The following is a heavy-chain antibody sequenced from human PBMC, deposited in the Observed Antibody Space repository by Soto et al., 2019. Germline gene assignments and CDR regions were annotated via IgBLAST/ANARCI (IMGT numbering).Heavy chain of an antibody. D-gene: IGHD5-12*01. Sequence: QVQLVESGGGVVQPGRSLRLSCAASGFTFSSYGMHWVRQAPGKGLEWVAGISYDGSNKYYADSVKGRFTISRDNSQKTLYLQMNSLRAEDTAVYYCAKDGGYSGYGGFAFEIWGQGTMVTVSS. CDR2: ISYDGSNK. CDR3: AKDGGYSGYGGFAFEI. J-gene: IGHJ3*02. CDR1: GFTFSSYG. V-gene: IGHV3-30*18.